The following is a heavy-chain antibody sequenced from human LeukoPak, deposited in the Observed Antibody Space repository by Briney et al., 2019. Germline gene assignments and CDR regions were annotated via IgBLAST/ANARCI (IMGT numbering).Heavy chain of an antibody. V-gene: IGHV3-30*04. D-gene: IGHD3-10*01. Sequence: GGSQTLLCAPDGFTFSIYAMQWVRQAPGRGMEWVAEISYDGSYKDYANSVKGRFTISRDNSNNPLYLQMHILIADDTAEYHYHRYILYYGSGSYPPEGFFIWGQGTVVTVSS. CDR1: GFTFSIYA. J-gene: IGHJ3*02. CDR3: HRYILYYGSGSYPPEGFFI. CDR2: ISYDGSYK.